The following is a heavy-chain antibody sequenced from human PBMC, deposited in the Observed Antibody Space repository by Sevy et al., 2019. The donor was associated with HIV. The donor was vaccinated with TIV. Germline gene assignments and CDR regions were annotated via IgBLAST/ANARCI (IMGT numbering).Heavy chain of an antibody. J-gene: IGHJ4*02. Sequence: GGSLRLSCAASGFTFSSYAMSWVRQAPGKGLEWVSAISGSGGSTYYADSVKGRFTISRDNSKNTLYLQMNSLRAEDTAVYYCAKEILLYYGSGSPTVDYWGQGTLVTVSS. CDR2: ISGSGGST. D-gene: IGHD3-10*01. CDR3: AKEILLYYGSGSPTVDY. V-gene: IGHV3-23*01. CDR1: GFTFSSYA.